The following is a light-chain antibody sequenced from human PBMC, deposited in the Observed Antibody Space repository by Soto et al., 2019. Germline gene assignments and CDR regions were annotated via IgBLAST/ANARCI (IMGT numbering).Light chain of an antibody. J-gene: IGKJ1*01. V-gene: IGKV3-11*01. CDR3: QQRRNWLWT. CDR2: DAS. Sequence: EIVMTQSPATLSVSPGERATLSCRASQSVSSYLAWYQQKPGQAPRLLIYDASNRATGIPARFSGRGSGTDFTLTISSLEPEDFAVYYGQQRRNWLWTVGQGTKG. CDR1: QSVSSY.